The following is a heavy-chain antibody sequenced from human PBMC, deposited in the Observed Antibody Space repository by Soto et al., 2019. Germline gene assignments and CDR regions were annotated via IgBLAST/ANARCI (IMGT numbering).Heavy chain of an antibody. Sequence: GGSLRLSCAASGFTFSSYSMNWVRQAPGKGLEWVSYISINSSNKFYADSVKGRFTISRDNSKNTVSLQMNSLRDEDSAAYYCATTGPYWGQGTLVTVSS. J-gene: IGHJ4*02. V-gene: IGHV3-48*02. CDR2: ISINSSNK. CDR1: GFTFSSYS. CDR3: ATTGPY.